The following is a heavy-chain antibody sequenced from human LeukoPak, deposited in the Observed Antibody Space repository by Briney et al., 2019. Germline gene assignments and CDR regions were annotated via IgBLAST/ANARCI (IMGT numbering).Heavy chain of an antibody. CDR1: GFTFSSYA. Sequence: GGSLRLSCAASGFTFSSYAMSWARQTPGKGLDWVSTISGSGGNTFYADSVKGRFTISRDNSKRTLYLHMNSLRAEDTAVYYCAKAFVYDFWGGHYENYFDSWGQGTLVTVSS. CDR2: ISGSGGNT. D-gene: IGHD3-3*01. J-gene: IGHJ4*02. CDR3: AKAFVYDFWGGHYENYFDS. V-gene: IGHV3-23*01.